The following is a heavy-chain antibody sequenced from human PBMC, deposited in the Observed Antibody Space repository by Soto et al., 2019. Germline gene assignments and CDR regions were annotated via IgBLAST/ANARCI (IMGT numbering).Heavy chain of an antibody. CDR3: AKGSTAAIGRNWFGP. V-gene: IGHV3-23*01. J-gene: IGHJ5*02. Sequence: EVQLLESGGGLVQPGGSLRLSCAASGFTFSSYAMSWVRQAPGKGLEWVSVISAAGGVTYYTDSLKGRFTISRDNSKNRLYLQMDGLRAEDTAVYFCAKGSTAAIGRNWFGPWGQGTLVTVSS. D-gene: IGHD2-2*01. CDR2: ISAAGGVT. CDR1: GFTFSSYA.